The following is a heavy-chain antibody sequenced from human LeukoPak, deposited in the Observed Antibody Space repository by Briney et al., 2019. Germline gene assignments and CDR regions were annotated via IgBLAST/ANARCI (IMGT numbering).Heavy chain of an antibody. D-gene: IGHD3-3*01. Sequence: GGSLRLSCAASGFTFSSYGMHWVRQAPGKGLEWVAVISYDGSNKYYADSVKGRFTISRDNSKNTLYLQMNSLRSDDTAVYYCARDLTTLGYYDFWSGYYPSHFDYWGQGTLVTVSS. CDR3: ARDLTTLGYYDFWSGYYPSHFDY. CDR2: ISYDGSNK. CDR1: GFTFSSYG. V-gene: IGHV3-30*03. J-gene: IGHJ4*02.